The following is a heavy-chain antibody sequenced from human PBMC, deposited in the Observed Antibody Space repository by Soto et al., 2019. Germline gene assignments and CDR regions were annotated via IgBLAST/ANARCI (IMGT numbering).Heavy chain of an antibody. J-gene: IGHJ5*02. CDR3: AREKDIVVVPAAISWFDP. Sequence: QVQLVQSGAEVKKPGSSVKVSCKASGGTFSSYTISWVRQAPGQGLEWMGRIIPILGIANYAQKFQGRVTITADKSTSTAYMELSSLRSEDTAVYYCAREKDIVVVPAAISWFDPLGQGTLVTVSS. V-gene: IGHV1-69*08. CDR1: GGTFSSYT. CDR2: IIPILGIA. D-gene: IGHD2-2*01.